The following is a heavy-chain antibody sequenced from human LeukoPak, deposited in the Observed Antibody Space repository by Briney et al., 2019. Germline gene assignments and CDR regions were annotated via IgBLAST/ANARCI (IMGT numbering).Heavy chain of an antibody. J-gene: IGHJ4*02. CDR3: AKDFFGELLYYFDY. CDR1: GFTFSSYS. Sequence: GGSLRLSCAASGFTFSSYSMNWVRQAPGKGLEWVSSISSSSSYIYYADSVKGRFTISRDNAKNSLYLQMNSLRAEDTAVYYCAKDFFGELLYYFDYWGQGTLVTVSS. D-gene: IGHD3-16*01. CDR2: ISSSSSYI. V-gene: IGHV3-21*01.